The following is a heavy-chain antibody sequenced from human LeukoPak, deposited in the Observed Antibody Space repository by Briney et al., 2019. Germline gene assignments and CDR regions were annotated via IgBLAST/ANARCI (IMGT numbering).Heavy chain of an antibody. D-gene: IGHD6-19*01. CDR3: AKAEALVRAGFDY. J-gene: IGHJ4*02. CDR2: IWYDGSNK. Sequence: GRSLRLSCAASGFTFSSYGMHWVRQAPGKGLEWVAVIWYDGSNKYYADSVKGRFTISRDNSKNTLYLQMNSLRAEDTAVYYCAKAEALVRAGFDYWGQGTLVTVSS. CDR1: GFTFSSYG. V-gene: IGHV3-33*06.